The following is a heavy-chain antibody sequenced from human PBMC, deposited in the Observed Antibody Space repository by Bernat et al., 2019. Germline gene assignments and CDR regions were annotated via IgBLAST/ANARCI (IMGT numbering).Heavy chain of an antibody. CDR3: AREAGDNYYDSSGRFDY. V-gene: IGHV3-21*01. J-gene: IGHJ4*02. D-gene: IGHD3-22*01. CDR1: GFTFSSYS. CDR2: ISSSSSYI. Sequence: EVQLVESGGGLVKPGGSLRLSCAASGFTFSSYSMNCVRQAPGKGLEWVSSISSSSSYIYYADSVKGRFTISRDNAKNSLYLQMNSRRAEDTAVYYWAREAGDNYYDSSGRFDYWGQGTLVTVSS.